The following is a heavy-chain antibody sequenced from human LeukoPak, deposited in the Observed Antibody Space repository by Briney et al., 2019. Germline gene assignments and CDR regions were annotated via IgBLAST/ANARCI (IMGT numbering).Heavy chain of an antibody. CDR3: ARDSPTVAGTPFDY. Sequence: PSETLSLTCTVSGGSISSSSYYWGWIRQPPGKGLEWIGSIYYSGSTYYNPSLKSRVTISVDTSKNQFSLKLSSVTAADTAVYYCARDSPTVAGTPFDYWGQGTLVTVSS. V-gene: IGHV4-39*07. CDR1: GGSISSSSYY. CDR2: IYYSGST. D-gene: IGHD6-19*01. J-gene: IGHJ4*02.